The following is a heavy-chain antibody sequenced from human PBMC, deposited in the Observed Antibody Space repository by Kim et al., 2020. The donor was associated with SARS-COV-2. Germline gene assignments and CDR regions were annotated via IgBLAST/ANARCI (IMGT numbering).Heavy chain of an antibody. D-gene: IGHD3-10*01. J-gene: IGHJ4*02. Sequence: SETLSLTCTVSGGSISSSSYYWGWIRQPPGKGLEWIGSIYYSGSTYYNPSLKSRVTISVDTSKNQFSLKLSSVTAADTAVYYCARDPTSLYYYGSQDWGQGTLVTVSS. V-gene: IGHV4-39*07. CDR1: GGSISSSSYY. CDR2: IYYSGST. CDR3: ARDPTSLYYYGSQD.